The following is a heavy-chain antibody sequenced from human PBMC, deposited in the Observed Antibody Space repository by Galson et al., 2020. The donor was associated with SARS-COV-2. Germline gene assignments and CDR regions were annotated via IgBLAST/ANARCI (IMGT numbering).Heavy chain of an antibody. CDR2: ISHSGSP. Sequence: SQASETLSLTCAVYGGSFSGHYWNWIRQSPGKGLQWIGEISHSGSPEYISSLRSRVTMSVDRSKNQFSLRLRSVTAADTAVYYCARASRPPVVSVFIGGPNNFDYWSQGTLVTVSS. V-gene: IGHV4-34*01. CDR1: GGSFSGHY. J-gene: IGHJ4*02. D-gene: IGHD2-15*01. CDR3: ARASRPPVVSVFIGGPNNFDY.